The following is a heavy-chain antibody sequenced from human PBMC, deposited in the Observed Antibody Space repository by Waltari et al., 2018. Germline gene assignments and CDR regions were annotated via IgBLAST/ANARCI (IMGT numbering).Heavy chain of an antibody. J-gene: IGHJ5*02. CDR3: ARAKLWFGAENWFDP. CDR1: GGSISSGGYY. CDR2: IYYSGST. Sequence: QVQLQESGPGLVKPSQTLSITCTVSGGSISSGGYYWSWIRQHPGKGLEWIGYIYYSGSTYYNPSLKSRVTISVDTSKNQFSLKLSSVTAADTAVYYCARAKLWFGAENWFDPWGQGTLVTVSS. V-gene: IGHV4-31*03. D-gene: IGHD3-10*01.